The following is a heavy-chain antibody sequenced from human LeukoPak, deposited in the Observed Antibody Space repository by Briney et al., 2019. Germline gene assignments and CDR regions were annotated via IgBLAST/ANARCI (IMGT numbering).Heavy chain of an antibody. V-gene: IGHV3-23*01. D-gene: IGHD6-13*01. CDR3: AKADGYTSTRHLDY. CDR2: IGAGGTFT. CDR1: GFTFSSYA. Sequence: PGGSLRLSCTASGFTFSSYAMNWVRQAPGKGLEWVSGIGAGGTFTYYADSVKGRFTISRDNSKNTLYLQMNTLRAEDTAVYFCAKADGYTSTRHLDYWGQGTLVTVSS. J-gene: IGHJ4*02.